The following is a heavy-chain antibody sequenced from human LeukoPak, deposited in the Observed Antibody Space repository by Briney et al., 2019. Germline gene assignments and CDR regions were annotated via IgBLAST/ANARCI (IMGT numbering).Heavy chain of an antibody. Sequence: ASVKVSCKASGYTFTSYGISWVRQAPGQGLKWMGWISAYNGNTNYAQKLQGRVPMTTDTSTSTAYMELRSLRSDDTAVYYCARGDKWFGELPSFNWGQGTLVTVSS. D-gene: IGHD3-10*01. J-gene: IGHJ4*02. CDR1: GYTFTSYG. V-gene: IGHV1-18*04. CDR3: ARGDKWFGELPSFN. CDR2: ISAYNGNT.